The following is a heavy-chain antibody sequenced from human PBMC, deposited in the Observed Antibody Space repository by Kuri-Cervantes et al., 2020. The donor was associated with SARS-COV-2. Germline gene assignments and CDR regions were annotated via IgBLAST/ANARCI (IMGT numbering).Heavy chain of an antibody. D-gene: IGHD6-19*01. CDR3: ASEIAVAGGGYYYYYGIDV. V-gene: IGHV3-74*01. J-gene: IGHJ6*02. CDR2: INSDGSST. Sequence: GESLKISCAASGFTFDDYAMHWVRQAPGKGLVWVSRINSDGSSTSYADSVKGRFTISRDNAKNSLYLQMNSLRAEDTAVYYCASEIAVAGGGYYYYYGIDVWGQGTTVTVSS. CDR1: GFTFDDYA.